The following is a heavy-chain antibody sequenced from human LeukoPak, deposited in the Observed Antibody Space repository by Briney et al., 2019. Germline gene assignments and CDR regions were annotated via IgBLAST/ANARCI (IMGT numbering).Heavy chain of an antibody. Sequence: RAGGSLRLSCEASGFTFEDYGMTWVRQRPGKGLEYVCEINWNGDNPVYENSLRGRFTISRDNAKNSVYLQMSSLRVDDTAFYYCARRSVAGATTGYYYDPWGQGTLVTVSS. CDR2: INWNGDNP. D-gene: IGHD3-22*01. V-gene: IGHV3-20*04. J-gene: IGHJ5*02. CDR1: GFTFEDYG. CDR3: ARRSVAGATTGYYYDP.